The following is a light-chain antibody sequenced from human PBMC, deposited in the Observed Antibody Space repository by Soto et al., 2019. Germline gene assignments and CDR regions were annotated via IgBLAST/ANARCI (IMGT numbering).Light chain of an antibody. CDR1: QSVLYSSNNKNY. CDR3: QQYYSTPGT. CDR2: WAS. J-gene: IGKJ1*01. V-gene: IGKV4-1*01. Sequence: DIVMTQSKDSLAVSLGERATINCKSSQSVLYSSNNKNYLAWYQQKPGQPPKLLIYWASTRESGVPDRFSGSGSGTDFTLTISSLQAEDVAVYYCQQYYSTPGTFGQGTKVDI.